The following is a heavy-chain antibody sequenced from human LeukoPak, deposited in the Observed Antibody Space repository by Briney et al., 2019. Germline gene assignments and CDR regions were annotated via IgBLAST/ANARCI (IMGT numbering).Heavy chain of an antibody. CDR2: INPSGGST. CDR3: ATDGRATPKEFAFDI. V-gene: IGHV1-46*01. CDR1: GYTFTSYY. Sequence: ASVKVSCKASGYTFTSYYMHWVRQAPGQGLEWMGIINPSGGSTSYAQKFQGRVTMTRDTSTSTVYMELSSLRSEDTAVYYCATDGRATPKEFAFDIWGQGTMVTVSS. D-gene: IGHD3-10*01. J-gene: IGHJ3*02.